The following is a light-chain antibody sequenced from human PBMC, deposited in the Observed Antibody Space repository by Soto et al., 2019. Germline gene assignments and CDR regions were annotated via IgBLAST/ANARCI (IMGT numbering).Light chain of an antibody. CDR3: NSYAGSKNFGV. V-gene: IGLV2-8*01. Sequence: QSALTQPPSASGSPGQSVTISCTGTSSDVGAYNYFSWYQQHPGKATKLIIYEVTKRPSGVPDRFSGSKSGNTASLTVSGLQAEDEADYYCNSYAGSKNFGVFGGGTKVTVL. CDR1: SSDVGAYNY. J-gene: IGLJ3*02. CDR2: EVT.